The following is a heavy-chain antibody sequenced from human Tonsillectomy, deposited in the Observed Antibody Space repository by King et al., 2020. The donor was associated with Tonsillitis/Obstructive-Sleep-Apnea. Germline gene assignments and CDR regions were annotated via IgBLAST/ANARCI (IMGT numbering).Heavy chain of an antibody. V-gene: IGHV4-34*01. D-gene: IGHD7-27*01. CDR2: INHSGST. J-gene: IGHJ4*02. CDR1: GGSFSGYN. Sequence: VQLQQWGAGLLKPSETLSLTCAVYGGSFSGYNWTWIRQPPGKVLEWIGEINHSGSTTYDPSLKSRVTISLDTSKNQFSLKLSSVTAADTAVYYCAGQNLWGYYLDYWGQGTPVTVSS. CDR3: AGQNLWGYYLDY.